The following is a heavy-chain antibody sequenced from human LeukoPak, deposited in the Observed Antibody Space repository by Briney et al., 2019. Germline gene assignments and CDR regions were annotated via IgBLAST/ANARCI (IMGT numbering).Heavy chain of an antibody. CDR1: GYTFTSYG. Sequence: ASVEVSCKASGYTFTSYGISWVRQAPGQGLEGMGWISAYNGNTNYAQKLQGRVTMTTDTSTSTAYTELWSLRSDDTAVYYCARDCSSTSCYYYYYGMDVWGQGTTVTVSS. CDR3: ARDCSSTSCYYYYYGMDV. D-gene: IGHD2-2*01. CDR2: ISAYNGNT. J-gene: IGHJ6*02. V-gene: IGHV1-18*01.